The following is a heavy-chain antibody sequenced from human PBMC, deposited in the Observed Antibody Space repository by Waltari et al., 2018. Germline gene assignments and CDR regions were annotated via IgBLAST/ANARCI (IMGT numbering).Heavy chain of an antibody. CDR3: ARFSSSWYYFDY. CDR2: INHSGST. CDR1: GSFSGYY. D-gene: IGHD6-13*01. V-gene: IGHV4-34*01. J-gene: IGHJ4*02. Sequence: GSFSGYYWSWIRQPPGKGLEWIGEINHSGSTNYNPSLKSRVTISVDTSKNQFSLKLSSVTAADTAVYYCARFSSSWYYFDYWGQGTLVTVSS.